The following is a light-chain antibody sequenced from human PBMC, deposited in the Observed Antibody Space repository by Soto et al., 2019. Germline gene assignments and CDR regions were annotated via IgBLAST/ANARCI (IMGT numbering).Light chain of an antibody. Sequence: QSALTQPASVSGSPGQSITISCTGTSSDVGSYNLVSWYQQHPGKAPKLMIYEGSKRPSGVSNRFSGSKSGNTASLTISGLQAEDEADYYCRSYAGSSTRVVFGGGTQLTVL. CDR1: SSDVGSYNL. CDR3: RSYAGSSTRVV. J-gene: IGLJ2*01. CDR2: EGS. V-gene: IGLV2-23*01.